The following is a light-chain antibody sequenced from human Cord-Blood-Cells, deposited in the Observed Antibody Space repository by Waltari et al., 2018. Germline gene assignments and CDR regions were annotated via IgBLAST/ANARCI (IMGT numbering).Light chain of an antibody. CDR2: GAS. CDR1: QSVSGSY. CDR3: QQYGSSHT. V-gene: IGKV3-20*01. Sequence: EIVLTQSPGTLSLSPGKRATLSCRASQSVSGSYLAWYQQKPGQAPRLLIYGASSRATGIPDRFSGSGSGTDFTLTISRLEPEDFAVYYCQQYGSSHTFGQGTKLEIK. J-gene: IGKJ2*01.